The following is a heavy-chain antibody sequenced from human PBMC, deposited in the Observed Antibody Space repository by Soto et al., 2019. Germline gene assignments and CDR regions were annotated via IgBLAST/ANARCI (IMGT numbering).Heavy chain of an antibody. J-gene: IGHJ6*03. CDR2: IKQDGSEK. D-gene: IGHD6-13*01. CDR1: GFTFSSYW. Sequence: GGSLRLSCAASGFTFSSYWMSWVRQAPGKGLEWVANIKQDGSEKYYVDSVKGRFTISRDNSKNSLYLQMNSLRAEDTAVYYCARDSLAYGSSCYSQSNYYMDVWGKGTTVTVSS. CDR3: ARDSLAYGSSCYSQSNYYMDV. V-gene: IGHV3-7*01.